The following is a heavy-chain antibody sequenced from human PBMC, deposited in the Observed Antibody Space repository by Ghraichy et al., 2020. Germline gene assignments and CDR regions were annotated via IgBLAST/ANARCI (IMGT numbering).Heavy chain of an antibody. V-gene: IGHV3-7*01. CDR1: GFTLSSYW. J-gene: IGHJ4*02. D-gene: IGHD2-21*01. Sequence: GEPLNISCAASGFTLSSYWMSWVRHAPGKGLEWVANINLDGSAKYYVDSVKGRFTIARDNAKNSLYLQMNSLGVEDTAVYYCARFSDCGGHCPSDYWGQGTLVTVSS. CDR3: ARFSDCGGHCPSDY. CDR2: INLDGSAK.